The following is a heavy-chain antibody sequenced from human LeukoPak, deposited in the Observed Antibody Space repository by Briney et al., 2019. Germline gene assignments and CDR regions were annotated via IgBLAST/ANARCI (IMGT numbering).Heavy chain of an antibody. Sequence: PSETLSLTCAVYGGSFSGYYWSWISQPPGKGLEWIGEINHSGSTNYNPSLKSRVTISVDTSKNQFSLKLSSVTAADTAVYYCARKKITMVRGVNWFDPWGQGTLVTVSS. D-gene: IGHD3-10*01. J-gene: IGHJ5*02. CDR2: INHSGST. CDR3: ARKKITMVRGVNWFDP. CDR1: GGSFSGYY. V-gene: IGHV4-34*01.